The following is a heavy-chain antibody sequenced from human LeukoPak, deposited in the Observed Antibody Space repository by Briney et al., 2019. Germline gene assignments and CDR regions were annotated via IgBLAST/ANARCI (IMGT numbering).Heavy chain of an antibody. CDR2: IYYSGST. D-gene: IGHD3-10*01. CDR1: GGSISSSYYY. J-gene: IGHJ4*02. V-gene: IGHV4-39*06. CDR3: ARESSGSSARDY. Sequence: SETLSLTCTVSGGSISSSYYYWGWIRQPPGKGLEWIGNIYYSGSTYYNPSLKSRVTISVDTSKNQFPLKLRSVTAADTAVYYCARESSGSSARDYWGQGTLVTVSS.